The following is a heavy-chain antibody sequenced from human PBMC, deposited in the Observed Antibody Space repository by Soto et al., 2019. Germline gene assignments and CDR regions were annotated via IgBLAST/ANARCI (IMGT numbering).Heavy chain of an antibody. CDR2: IYYSGST. Sequence: SETLSLTCTVSGGSISSSSYYWGWIRQPPGKGLEWIGSIYYSGSTYYNPSLKSRVTISVDTSKNQFSLKLSSVTAADTAVYYCATRQGRITMFGVVTNWFDPWGQGTLVTVSS. CDR1: GGSISSSSYY. V-gene: IGHV4-39*01. D-gene: IGHD3-3*01. CDR3: ATRQGRITMFGVVTNWFDP. J-gene: IGHJ5*02.